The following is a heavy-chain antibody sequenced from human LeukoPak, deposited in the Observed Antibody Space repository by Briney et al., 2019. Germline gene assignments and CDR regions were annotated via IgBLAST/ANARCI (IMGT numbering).Heavy chain of an antibody. V-gene: IGHV4-30-4*08. D-gene: IGHD1-7*01. CDR2: IYYSGST. CDR1: GGSISSGDYY. Sequence: SQTLSLTCTVSGGSISSGDYYWSWIRQPPGKGPEWIGYIYYSGSTYYNPSLKSRVTISVDTSKNQFSLKLSSVTAADTAVYYCARALTGTTPFDYWGQGTLVTVSS. J-gene: IGHJ4*02. CDR3: ARALTGTTPFDY.